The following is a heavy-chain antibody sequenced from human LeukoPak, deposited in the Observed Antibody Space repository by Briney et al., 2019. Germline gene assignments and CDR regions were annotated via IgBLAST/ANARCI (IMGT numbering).Heavy chain of an antibody. Sequence: SETLSLTCTVSGGFISSSSYYWGWIRQPPGKGLEWIGSIYYSGSTYYNPSLKSRVSISVDTSKNQFSLKLSSVTAADTAVYYCAVDDSGYSAFDIWGQGTMVTVSS. V-gene: IGHV4-39*07. CDR1: GGFISSSSYY. CDR2: IYYSGST. J-gene: IGHJ3*02. D-gene: IGHD3-22*01. CDR3: AVDDSGYSAFDI.